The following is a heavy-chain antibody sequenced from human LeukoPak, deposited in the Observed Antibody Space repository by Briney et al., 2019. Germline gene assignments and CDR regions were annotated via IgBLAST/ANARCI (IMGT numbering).Heavy chain of an antibody. Sequence: GGSLRLSCVASGFTFSTYDMNWVRQAPGKGLEWVSAITSTSNHINYADSVKGRFTISRDSANNSLYLQMDSLRAEDTAVYYCARVYSANGYGSGYYDYWGQGTLVTVSS. D-gene: IGHD3-10*01. V-gene: IGHV3-21*01. CDR1: GFTFSTYD. J-gene: IGHJ4*02. CDR2: ITSTSNHI. CDR3: ARVYSANGYGSGYYDY.